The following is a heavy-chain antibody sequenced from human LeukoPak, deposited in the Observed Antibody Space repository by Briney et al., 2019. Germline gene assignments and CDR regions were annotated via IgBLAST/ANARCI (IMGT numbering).Heavy chain of an antibody. CDR1: GGSFSGYY. CDR3: ARVGWIQLWAIDY. CDR2: VNHSGST. J-gene: IGHJ4*02. D-gene: IGHD5-18*01. V-gene: IGHV4-34*01. Sequence: PSETLSLTCAVYGGSFSGYYWSWIRQPPGKGLEWTGEVNHSGSTNYNPSLKSRVTISVDTSKNQFSLKLSSVTAADTAVYYCARVGWIQLWAIDYWGRGTLVTVSS.